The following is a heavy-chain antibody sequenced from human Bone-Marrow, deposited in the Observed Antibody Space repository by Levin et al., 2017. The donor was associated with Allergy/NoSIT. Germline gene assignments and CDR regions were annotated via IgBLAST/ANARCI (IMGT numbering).Heavy chain of an antibody. CDR2: ITTTGGTT. CDR1: GFTFSNCA. V-gene: IGHV3-23*01. Sequence: LSLTCAASGFTFSNCAMSWVRQAPGKGLEWLSAITTTGGTTYYADSVKGRFTISRDNSKKTLFLQMNSLRAEDTAIYYCAKDHISYDYYGMDVWDQGTTVTVSS. D-gene: IGHD2-2*01. J-gene: IGHJ6*02. CDR3: AKDHISYDYYGMDV.